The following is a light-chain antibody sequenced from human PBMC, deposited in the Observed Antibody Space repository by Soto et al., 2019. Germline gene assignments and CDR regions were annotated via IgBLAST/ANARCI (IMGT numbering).Light chain of an antibody. V-gene: IGKV1-9*01. CDR2: AAS. CDR1: RAISNY. J-gene: IGKJ2*01. CDR3: QQINSWPYT. Sequence: DIQLTQSPSFLSASVGDRVTITCRASRAISNYLALYQQKPGKAPKLLIYAASTLQSGVPSRVSGSGSGTEFTLTIGSLQPEDFATYYCQQINSWPYTFGQGTKVDIK.